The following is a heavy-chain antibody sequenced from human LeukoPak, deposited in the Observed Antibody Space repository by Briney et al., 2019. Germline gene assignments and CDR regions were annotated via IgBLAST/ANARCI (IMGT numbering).Heavy chain of an antibody. CDR1: GGSFSGYY. V-gene: IGHV4-34*01. J-gene: IGHJ5*02. D-gene: IGHD1-26*01. Sequence: PSETLSLTCAVYGGSFSGYYWSWIRQPPGKGLEWIGEINHSGSTNYNPSLKSRVTISVDTSKNQFSLKLSSVTAADTAVYYCARLGVSYYGALVGFDPWGQGTLVTVSS. CDR2: INHSGST. CDR3: ARLGVSYYGALVGFDP.